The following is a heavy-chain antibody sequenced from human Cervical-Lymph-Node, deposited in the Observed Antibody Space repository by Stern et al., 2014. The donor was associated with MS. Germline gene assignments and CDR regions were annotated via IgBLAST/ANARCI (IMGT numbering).Heavy chain of an antibody. D-gene: IGHD2-21*01. CDR1: GFTFTSYS. J-gene: IGHJ3*02. CDR2: ISRDGSSI. CDR3: ARRRYCGGDCYWYAFDI. Sequence: EVQLVESGGGLVQPGGSLRLSCVASGFTFTSYSMNWVRQAPGKGPEWVSYISRDGSSINYADSVKGRFTISRDNAKKSLYLQMISLRDEDTAVYYCARRRYCGGDCYWYAFDIWGQGTMVTVSS. V-gene: IGHV3-48*02.